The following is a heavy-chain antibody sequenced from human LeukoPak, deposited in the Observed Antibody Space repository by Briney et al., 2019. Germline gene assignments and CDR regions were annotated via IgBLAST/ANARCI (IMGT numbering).Heavy chain of an antibody. Sequence: PGGSLRLSCAASGFTFSSYAMSWVRQAPGKGLEWVSAISGSGGSTYYADPVKGRFTISRDNSKNTLYLQMNSLRAEDTAVYYCAGVGAAAPRSFGKGYYFDYWGQGTLVTVSS. CDR1: GFTFSSYA. CDR2: ISGSGGST. V-gene: IGHV3-23*01. J-gene: IGHJ4*02. CDR3: AGVGAAAPRSFGKGYYFDY. D-gene: IGHD1-26*01.